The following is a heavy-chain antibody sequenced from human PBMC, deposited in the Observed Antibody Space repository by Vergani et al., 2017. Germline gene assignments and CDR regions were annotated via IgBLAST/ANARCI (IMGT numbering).Heavy chain of an antibody. CDR1: GYTFPGYY. CDR2: INPNSGGT. J-gene: IGHJ6*03. Sequence: QVQLVQSGAEVKKPGAPVKVSCKASGYTFPGYYMHWVRQAPGQGLEWMGWINPNSGGTNYAQKFQGRVTMTRDTSISTAYMELSRLRSDDTAVYYCARDGSSSWPYYYYYMDVWGKGTTVTVSS. V-gene: IGHV1-2*02. D-gene: IGHD6-13*01. CDR3: ARDGSSSWPYYYYYMDV.